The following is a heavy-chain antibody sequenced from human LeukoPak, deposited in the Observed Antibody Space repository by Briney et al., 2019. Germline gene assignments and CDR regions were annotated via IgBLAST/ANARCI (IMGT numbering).Heavy chain of an antibody. D-gene: IGHD4-23*01. CDR3: ARDQVSTHHTTMGWFDP. V-gene: IGHV1-46*01. CDR2: INPSGGST. Sequence: GASVKVSCKASGYTFTSYYMHWVRQAPGQGLEWMGIINPSGGSTSYAQKFQGRVTMTRDTSTSTVYMELSSLRSEDTAVYYCARDQVSTHHTTMGWFDPWGQGTLVTVSS. CDR1: GYTFTSYY. J-gene: IGHJ5*02.